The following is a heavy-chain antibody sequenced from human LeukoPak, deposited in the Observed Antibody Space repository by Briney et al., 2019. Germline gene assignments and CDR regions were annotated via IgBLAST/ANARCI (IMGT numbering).Heavy chain of an antibody. D-gene: IGHD1-1*01. V-gene: IGHV6-1*01. Sequence: SQTFSLTCAISGDSVSSNSAAWNWIRQSPSRGLEWLGRTYYRSKWYYDYAVSVKSRMTLNPDTSRNQLSLQLNSVTPEDSAVYYCATGMLIRGAFYMDVWGKGTTVTVSS. CDR1: GDSVSSNSAA. J-gene: IGHJ6*03. CDR2: TYYRSKWYY. CDR3: ATGMLIRGAFYMDV.